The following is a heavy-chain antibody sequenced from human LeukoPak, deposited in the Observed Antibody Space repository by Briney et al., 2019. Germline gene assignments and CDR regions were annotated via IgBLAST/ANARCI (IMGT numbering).Heavy chain of an antibody. V-gene: IGHV3-30*04. CDR3: ARGPRLMVRGVLGGY. J-gene: IGHJ4*02. CDR1: VVTFSSYA. D-gene: IGHD3-10*01. Sequence: GGSLRLSCAASVVTFSSYAMHWVRQAPGKGLEWVAVISYDGSNKYYADSVKGRFTISRDNSKNTLYLKMNSMRAEDTAVYYCARGPRLMVRGVLGGYWGQGTLVTVSS. CDR2: ISYDGSNK.